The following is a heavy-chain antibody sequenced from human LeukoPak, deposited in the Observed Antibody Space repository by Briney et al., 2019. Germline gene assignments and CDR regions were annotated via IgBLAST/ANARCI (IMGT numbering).Heavy chain of an antibody. V-gene: IGHV3-11*01. CDR1: GFTFSDYY. J-gene: IGHJ6*02. CDR2: ISSSGSTI. D-gene: IGHD5-18*01. CDR3: ARGAIQLWSNLYYYGMDV. Sequence: GGSLRLSCAASGFTFSDYYMSWIRQAPGKGLERVSYISSSGSTIYYADSVKGRFTISRDNAKNSLYLQMNSLRAEDTAVYYCARGAIQLWSNLYYYGMDVWGQGTTVTVSS.